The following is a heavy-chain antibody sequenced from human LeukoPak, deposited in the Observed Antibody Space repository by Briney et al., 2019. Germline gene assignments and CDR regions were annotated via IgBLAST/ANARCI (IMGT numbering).Heavy chain of an antibody. Sequence: GASVKVSCKASGGTFSSYAISWVRQAPGQGLEWMGGIIPIFGTANYAQKFQGRVTITADKSTSTAYMELSSPRSEDTAVYYCARSDCSGGSCYPGDRWFDPWGQGTLVTVSS. V-gene: IGHV1-69*06. CDR1: GGTFSSYA. D-gene: IGHD2-15*01. CDR2: IIPIFGTA. CDR3: ARSDCSGGSCYPGDRWFDP. J-gene: IGHJ5*02.